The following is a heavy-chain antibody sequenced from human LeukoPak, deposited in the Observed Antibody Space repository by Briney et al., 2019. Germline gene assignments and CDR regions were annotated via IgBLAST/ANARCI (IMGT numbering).Heavy chain of an antibody. CDR1: GDTFSRAE. CDR2: ISSGGSSI. J-gene: IGHJ4*02. Sequence: PGGPLRLSSAPSGDTFSRAEMKWGPQAPGEGLERGSYISSGGSSIYYADSVKGRFTISRDNAKNSLYLQMNSLGAEDTAVYYCATTYYYGSGSYYEELEGHDYWGQGTLVTVSS. V-gene: IGHV3-48*03. D-gene: IGHD3-10*01. CDR3: ATTYYYGSGSYYEELEGHDY.